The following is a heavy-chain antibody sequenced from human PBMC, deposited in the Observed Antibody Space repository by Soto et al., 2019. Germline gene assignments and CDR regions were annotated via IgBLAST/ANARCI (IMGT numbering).Heavy chain of an antibody. Sequence: ASVKVSCKASGYTFTSYGISWVRQAPGQGLEWMGWISAYNGNTNYAQKLQGRVTMTTDTSTSTAYMELRSLRSDDTAVYYCARDRDKWFGELVLLGWFAPWGQGTLVTVSS. D-gene: IGHD3-10*01. V-gene: IGHV1-18*01. J-gene: IGHJ5*02. CDR1: GYTFTSYG. CDR2: ISAYNGNT. CDR3: ARDRDKWFGELVLLGWFAP.